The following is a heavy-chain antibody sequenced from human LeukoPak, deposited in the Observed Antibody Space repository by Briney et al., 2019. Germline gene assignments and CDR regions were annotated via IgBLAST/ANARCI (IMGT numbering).Heavy chain of an antibody. D-gene: IGHD5-18*01. V-gene: IGHV4-39*01. Sequence: PSETLSLTCTVSGGSLSSSSYYWGWIRQPPWKGLEWIGSIYYSGDNSGDTYYNPSPKSRVSISVDTSKNQFSLKLSSVTAADTAVYFCARLRGYTDGPPGYWGQGTLVTVSS. CDR2: IYYSGDNSGDT. CDR1: GGSLSSSSYY. J-gene: IGHJ4*02. CDR3: ARLRGYTDGPPGY.